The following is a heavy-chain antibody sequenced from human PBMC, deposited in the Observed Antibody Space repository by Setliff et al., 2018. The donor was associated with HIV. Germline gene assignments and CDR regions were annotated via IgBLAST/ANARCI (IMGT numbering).Heavy chain of an antibody. J-gene: IGHJ5*02. D-gene: IGHD3-22*01. CDR2: IYYSGST. Sequence: SETLSLTCTVSGGSISSYYWSWIRQPPGKGLEWIGYIYYSGSTNYNPSLKSRVTISVDTSKNQFSLKLSSVTAADTAVYYCARQWVRYYYDSSGYPDNWFDPWG. CDR3: ARQWVRYYYDSSGYPDNWFDP. CDR1: GGSISSYY. V-gene: IGHV4-59*01.